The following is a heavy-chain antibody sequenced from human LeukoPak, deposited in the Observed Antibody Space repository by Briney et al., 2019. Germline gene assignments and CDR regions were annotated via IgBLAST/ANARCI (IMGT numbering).Heavy chain of an antibody. CDR1: GYTFTGYY. Sequence: GASVKVSCKASGYTFTGYYMHWVRQAPGQGLEWMGWINPNGGGTNYAQKFQGRVTMTRDTSISTAYMELSRLRSDDTAVYYCARGGGSYYYYYYMDVWGKGTTVTVSS. V-gene: IGHV1-2*02. J-gene: IGHJ6*03. D-gene: IGHD1-26*01. CDR2: INPNGGGT. CDR3: ARGGGSYYYYYYMDV.